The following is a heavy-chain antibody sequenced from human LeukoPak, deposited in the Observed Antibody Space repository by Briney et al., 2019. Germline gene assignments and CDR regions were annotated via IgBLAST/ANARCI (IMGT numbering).Heavy chain of an antibody. Sequence: ASVEVSCKASGYTFTSYGISWMRQAPGQGLEWMGWISTYNGNTNYAQKLQGRVTMTTDTSTSTAYMELRSLRSDDTAVYYCARGALTADYFDYWGQGTLDTVSS. CDR3: ARGALTADYFDY. J-gene: IGHJ4*02. CDR2: ISTYNGNT. CDR1: GYTFTSYG. V-gene: IGHV1-18*01.